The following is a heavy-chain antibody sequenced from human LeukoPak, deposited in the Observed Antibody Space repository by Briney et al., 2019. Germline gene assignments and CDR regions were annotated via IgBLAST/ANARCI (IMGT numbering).Heavy chain of an antibody. D-gene: IGHD3-10*01. CDR1: EFTVSSSY. CDR3: TTQWFGEFYFDS. V-gene: IGHV3-15*01. J-gene: IGHJ4*02. Sequence: GGSLRLSCAASEFTVSSSYMSWVRQAPGKGLEWVGRIKSKSDGGTTDYAAPVKGRFTISRDDSKNTLYLQLNSLKTEDSAVYYCTTQWFGEFYFDSWGQGTLVTVSS. CDR2: IKSKSDGGTT.